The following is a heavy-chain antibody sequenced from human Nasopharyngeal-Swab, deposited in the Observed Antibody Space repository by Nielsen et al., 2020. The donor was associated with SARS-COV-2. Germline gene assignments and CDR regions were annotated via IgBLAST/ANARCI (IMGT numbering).Heavy chain of an antibody. D-gene: IGHD2-15*01. CDR3: ATARLGYCSGGSCYFYYYYGMDV. V-gene: IGHV1-24*01. Sequence: ASVKVSCKVSGYTLTELSMHWVRQAPGKGLEWMGGFDPEDGETIYAQKFQGRVTMTEDTSTDTAYMELSSLRSEDTAVYYCATARLGYCSGGSCYFYYYYGMDVWGQGTTVTVSS. CDR2: FDPEDGET. J-gene: IGHJ6*02. CDR1: GYTLTELS.